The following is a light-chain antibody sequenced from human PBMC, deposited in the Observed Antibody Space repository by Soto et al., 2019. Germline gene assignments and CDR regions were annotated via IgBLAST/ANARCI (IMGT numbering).Light chain of an antibody. CDR1: LSVASNY. Sequence: EIVLTQSPGTLSLSPGEGATLSCRASLSVASNYLAWYQQKPGQAPRLLIYGASSRATGIPDRFSGSGSGTEFSLTISKLEPEDFAVYYCQQYGSSPETFGLGTKVDI. V-gene: IGKV3-20*01. CDR3: QQYGSSPET. CDR2: GAS. J-gene: IGKJ1*01.